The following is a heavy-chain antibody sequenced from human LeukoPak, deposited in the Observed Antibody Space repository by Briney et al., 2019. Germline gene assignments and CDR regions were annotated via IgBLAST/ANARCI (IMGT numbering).Heavy chain of an antibody. CDR1: GFTFSSYG. CDR3: AKDQGSSGDDAFDI. V-gene: IGHV3-30*18. CDR2: ISYDGSNK. Sequence: GGSLRLSCAASGFTFSSYGMHWVRQAPGKGLEWVAVISYDGSNKYYADSVKGRFTISRGNSKNTLYLQMNSLRAEDTAVYYCAKDQGSSGDDAFDIWGQGTMVTVSS. D-gene: IGHD3-22*01. J-gene: IGHJ3*02.